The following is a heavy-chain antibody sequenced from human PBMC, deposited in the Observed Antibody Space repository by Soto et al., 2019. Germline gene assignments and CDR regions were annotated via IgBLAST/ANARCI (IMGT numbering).Heavy chain of an antibody. CDR3: VTSTKDLTDHYYLHGMDV. Sequence: EVQLVESGGGLAKPGGSLRLSCAASGFTLSNAWMNWVRQGPGKGLGWVGGIKSKSDGGTTEYAAPVKGRFTISRDDSRNTLYLQMSSLKTEDTALYYCVTSTKDLTDHYYLHGMDVWGQGTTVTVSS. J-gene: IGHJ6*02. CDR2: IKSKSDGGTT. V-gene: IGHV3-15*07. D-gene: IGHD3-10*01. CDR1: GFTLSNAW.